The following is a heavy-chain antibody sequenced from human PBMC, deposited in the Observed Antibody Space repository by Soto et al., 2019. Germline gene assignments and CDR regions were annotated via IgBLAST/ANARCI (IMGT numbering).Heavy chain of an antibody. CDR3: ARDRSYCSSTSRYAGFYGMEV. D-gene: IGHD2-2*01. CDR1: GGTFSSYT. V-gene: IGHV1-69*08. Sequence: QVQLVQSGAEVKKPGSSVKVSCKASGGTFSSYTISWVRQAPGQGLEWMGRIIPILGIANYAQKFRGRVTITADKSTSTAYMELRSLRSQDTAVYYCARDRSYCSSTSRYAGFYGMEVWGQGTTVTVSS. J-gene: IGHJ6*02. CDR2: IIPILGIA.